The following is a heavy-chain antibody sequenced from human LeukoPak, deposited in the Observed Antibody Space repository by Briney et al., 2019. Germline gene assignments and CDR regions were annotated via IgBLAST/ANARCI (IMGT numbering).Heavy chain of an antibody. CDR2: INGDGTTT. V-gene: IGHV3-43*02. J-gene: IGHJ6*02. CDR1: GFTFDDYA. D-gene: IGHD3-10*01. Sequence: GGSLRLSCAASGFTFDDYAMHWVRQPPGKGLEWVSLINGDGTTTYYTDSVKGRFTISRDNSRDSLYLQMNSLRTEDTASYYCAKEWYSHGSGTYLRYNYYYGMDVWGQGTTVTLSS. CDR3: AKEWYSHGSGTYLRYNYYYGMDV.